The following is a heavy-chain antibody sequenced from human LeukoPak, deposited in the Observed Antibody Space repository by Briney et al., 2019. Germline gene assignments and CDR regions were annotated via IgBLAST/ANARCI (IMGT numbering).Heavy chain of an antibody. CDR3: ARQTGRPYYYGSGSYYDLDY. CDR2: IYPGDFDT. CDR1: GYSFTSYW. Sequence: GESMKISCKGSGYSFTSYWIGWVRQMPGKGLEWMGIIYPGDFDTRYSPSFQGQVTISADKSISTAYLQCSSLKASDPAMYYCARQTGRPYYYGSGSYYDLDYWGQGTLVTVSS. J-gene: IGHJ4*02. V-gene: IGHV5-51*01. D-gene: IGHD3-10*01.